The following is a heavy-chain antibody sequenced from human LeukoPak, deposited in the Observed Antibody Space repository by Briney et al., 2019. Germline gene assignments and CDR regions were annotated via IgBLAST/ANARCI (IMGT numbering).Heavy chain of an antibody. J-gene: IGHJ3*02. CDR1: GYTFTSYG. D-gene: IGHD2-2*03. Sequence: ASVKVSCKASGYTFTSYGISWVRQAPGQGLEWMGWISTYNGNTNYAQKLQGRVTMTTDTSTSTAYMELRSLRSDDTAVYYCARDVGYCSSTSCSRGAFDIWGQGTMVTVSS. CDR2: ISTYNGNT. CDR3: ARDVGYCSSTSCSRGAFDI. V-gene: IGHV1-18*01.